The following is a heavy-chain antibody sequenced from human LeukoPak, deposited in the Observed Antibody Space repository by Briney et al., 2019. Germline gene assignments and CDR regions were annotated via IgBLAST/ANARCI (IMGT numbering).Heavy chain of an antibody. J-gene: IGHJ5*02. CDR3: AKGLGSGELQDEWDWFDP. Sequence: GGSLRLSCAASGFTFSSYAMSWVRQAPGKGLEWVSAISGSGGSTYYADSVKGRFTISRDNSKNTLYLQMNSLRAEDTAVYYCAKGLGSGELQDEWDWFDPWGQGTLVTVSS. CDR1: GFTFSSYA. CDR2: ISGSGGST. V-gene: IGHV3-23*01. D-gene: IGHD3-16*01.